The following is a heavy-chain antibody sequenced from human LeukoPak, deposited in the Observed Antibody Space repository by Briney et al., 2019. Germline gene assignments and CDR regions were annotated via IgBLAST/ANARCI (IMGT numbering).Heavy chain of an antibody. J-gene: IGHJ4*02. V-gene: IGHV4-4*07. Sequence: AESLSLTYTVSGGSISSYYRSWIRQPAGKGLEWILRIYTSGRTNYNPSFRSRFTMSVDTSKNQFPLKLSPVTDADTAVYYCARATYSSSPNFDYWGQGTLVTVSS. CDR2: IYTSGRT. CDR3: ARATYSSSPNFDY. D-gene: IGHD6-6*01. CDR1: GGSISSYY.